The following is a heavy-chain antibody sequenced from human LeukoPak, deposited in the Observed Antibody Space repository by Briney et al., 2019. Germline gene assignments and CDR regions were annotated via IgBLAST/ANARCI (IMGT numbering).Heavy chain of an antibody. CDR2: INPNSGGT. V-gene: IGHV1-2*02. CDR1: GYTFTGYY. Sequence: ASVKVSCTASGYTFTGYYMHWVRQAPGQGLEWMGWINPNSGGTNYAQKFQGRVTMTRDTSISAAYMELSRLRSDDTAVYYCARDMASSGYYYPLFDYWGQGTLVTVSS. D-gene: IGHD3-22*01. J-gene: IGHJ4*02. CDR3: ARDMASSGYYYPLFDY.